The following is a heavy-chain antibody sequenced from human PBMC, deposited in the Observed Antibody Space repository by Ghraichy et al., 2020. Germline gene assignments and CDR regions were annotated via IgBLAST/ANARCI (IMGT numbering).Heavy chain of an antibody. V-gene: IGHV3-21*01. CDR2: IISSSSYI. J-gene: IGHJ6*02. D-gene: IGHD6-6*01. Sequence: GESLNISCAASGFTFSSYSMNWVRQAPGKGLEWVSSIISSSSYIYYADSVKGRFTISRDNAKNSLYLQMNSLRAEDTAVYYCARDQGSSSSYYYGMDVWGQGTTVTVSS. CDR1: GFTFSSYS. CDR3: ARDQGSSSSYYYGMDV.